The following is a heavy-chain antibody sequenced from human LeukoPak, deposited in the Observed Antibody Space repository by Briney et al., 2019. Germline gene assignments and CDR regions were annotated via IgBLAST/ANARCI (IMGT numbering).Heavy chain of an antibody. V-gene: IGHV3-23*01. D-gene: IGHD3-3*01. J-gene: IGHJ4*02. CDR3: AKIGPYDFWSGYYPN. CDR1: GFTFSSYA. Sequence: GGSLILSCAASGFTFSSYAMSWVRQAPGKGLEWVSAISGSGGSTYYADSVKGRFTISRDNSKNTLYLQMNSLRAEDTAVYYCAKIGPYDFWSGYYPNWGQGTLVTVSS. CDR2: ISGSGGST.